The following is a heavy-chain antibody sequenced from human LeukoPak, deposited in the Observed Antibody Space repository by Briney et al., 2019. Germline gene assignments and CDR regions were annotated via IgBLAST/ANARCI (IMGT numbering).Heavy chain of an antibody. D-gene: IGHD5-18*01. CDR1: GFTFSSYA. CDR2: ISGSGGST. V-gene: IGHV3-23*01. CDR3: AKAPLYSSINN. Sequence: GGSLRLSCAASGFTFSSYAMSWVRQAPGKGLEWVSAISGSGGSTYYADPVKGRFTISRDNSKNTLYLQMNSLRAEDTAVYYCAKAPLYSSINNWGQGTLVTVSS. J-gene: IGHJ4*02.